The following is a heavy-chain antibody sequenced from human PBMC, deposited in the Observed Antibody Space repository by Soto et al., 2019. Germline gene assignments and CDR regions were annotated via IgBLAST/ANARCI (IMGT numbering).Heavy chain of an antibody. D-gene: IGHD3-9*01. CDR2: IYYSGST. CDR1: GGSISSGGYY. V-gene: IGHV4-31*03. CDR3: ARDQAYYDILTGYGGMDV. Sequence: QVQLQESGPGLVKPSQTLSLTCTVSGGSISSGGYYWSWIRQHPGKGLEWIGYIYYSGSTYYNPSLKSRVTISVDTSKNQFSLKLSSVTAADTAVYYCARDQAYYDILTGYGGMDVWSQGTTVTVSS. J-gene: IGHJ6*02.